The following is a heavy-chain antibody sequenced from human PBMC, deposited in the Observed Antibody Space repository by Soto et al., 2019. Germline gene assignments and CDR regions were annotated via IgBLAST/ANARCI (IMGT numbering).Heavy chain of an antibody. Sequence: PGGSLRLSCSASGFTFSSYAMHWVRQAPGKGLEYVSAISGSGGSTYYADSVKGRFTISRDNSKNTLYLQMNSLRAEDTAVYYCAKAATGDLKGNYFDYWGQGTLVTVSS. V-gene: IGHV3-64*04. CDR1: GFTFSSYA. CDR3: AKAATGDLKGNYFDY. J-gene: IGHJ4*02. CDR2: ISGSGGST. D-gene: IGHD3-10*01.